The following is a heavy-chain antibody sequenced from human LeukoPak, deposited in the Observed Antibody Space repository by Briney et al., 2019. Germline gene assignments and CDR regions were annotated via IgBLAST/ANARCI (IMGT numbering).Heavy chain of an antibody. D-gene: IGHD1-14*01. CDR3: VRNRGRLQFDN. CDR1: GFIFTDYW. Sequence: PGGSLRLSCAASGFIFTDYWMNWVRQAPGKGLEWVAMIKYDGIDKQYLHSVKGRFTISRDNAKNSLYLDMNSLRAEDTAMYYCVRNRGRLQFDNWGQGTLVTVSS. J-gene: IGHJ4*02. V-gene: IGHV3-7*01. CDR2: IKYDGIDK.